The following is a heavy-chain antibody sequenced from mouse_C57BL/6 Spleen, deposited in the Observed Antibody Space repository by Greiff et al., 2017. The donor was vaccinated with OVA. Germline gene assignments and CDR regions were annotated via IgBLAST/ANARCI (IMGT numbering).Heavy chain of an antibody. V-gene: IGHV1-61*01. Sequence: QVQLQQPGAELVRPGSSVKLSCKASGYTFTSSWMDWVKQRPGQGLEWIGNIYPSDSETHYNQKFKDKATLTVDKSSSTAYMQLSSLTSEDSAVYYCARRLPYYCDYWGQGTTLTVSS. J-gene: IGHJ2*01. CDR3: ARRLPYYCDY. CDR1: GYTFTSSW. D-gene: IGHD5-5*01. CDR2: IYPSDSET.